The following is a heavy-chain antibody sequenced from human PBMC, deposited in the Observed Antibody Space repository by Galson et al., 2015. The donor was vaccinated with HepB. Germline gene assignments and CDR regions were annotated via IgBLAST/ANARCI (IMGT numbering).Heavy chain of an antibody. CDR1: GFNFSSNW. J-gene: IGHJ5*02. V-gene: IGHV3-7*01. Sequence: SLRLSCAASGFNFSSNWMTWFRQAPGKGLEWVANIKHDGSETWYVDSMRGRFTISRDNAKNSLYLQMNSLRVEDTAVYYCARAGDRSGYFQLRWFDPWGQGTLVTVSS. CDR2: IKHDGSET. CDR3: ARAGDRSGYFQLRWFDP. D-gene: IGHD3-22*01.